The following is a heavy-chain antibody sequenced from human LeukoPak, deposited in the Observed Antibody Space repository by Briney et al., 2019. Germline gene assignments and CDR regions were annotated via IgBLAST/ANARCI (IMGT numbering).Heavy chain of an antibody. Sequence: GGSLRLSCAASGFTFSSYSMNWVRQAPGKGLEWVSYSSSSSSTIYYADSVKGRFTISRDNAKNSLYLQMNSLRAEDTAVYYCARWVYDILTGYQYYFDYWGQGTLVTVSS. D-gene: IGHD3-9*01. CDR3: ARWVYDILTGYQYYFDY. V-gene: IGHV3-48*04. CDR1: GFTFSSYS. J-gene: IGHJ4*02. CDR2: SSSSSSTI.